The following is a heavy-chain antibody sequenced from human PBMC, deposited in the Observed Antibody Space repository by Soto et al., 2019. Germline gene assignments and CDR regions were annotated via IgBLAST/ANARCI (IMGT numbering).Heavy chain of an antibody. Sequence: QVPLVQSGAEVKKPGASVKVSCKASGYTFTSYDINWVRQATGQGLEWMGWMNPNSGNTGYAQKFQGRVTMTRNTSISTAYMELSSLRSEDTAVYYCARAYTIFGVVIPLDAFDIWGQGTMVTVSS. J-gene: IGHJ3*02. D-gene: IGHD3-3*01. V-gene: IGHV1-8*01. CDR1: GYTFTSYD. CDR3: ARAYTIFGVVIPLDAFDI. CDR2: MNPNSGNT.